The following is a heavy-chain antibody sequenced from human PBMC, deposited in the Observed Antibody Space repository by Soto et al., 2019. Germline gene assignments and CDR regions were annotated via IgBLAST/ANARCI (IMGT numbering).Heavy chain of an antibody. Sequence: PSETLSLTCTVSGGSISSYYWSWIRQPPGKGLEWIGYIYYSGSTNYNPSLKSRVTISVDTSKNQFSLKLSSVTAADTAVYYCARARRTAMVIGYWGQGTLVTVSS. J-gene: IGHJ4*02. CDR3: ARARRTAMVIGY. CDR1: GGSISSYY. CDR2: IYYSGST. V-gene: IGHV4-59*01. D-gene: IGHD5-18*01.